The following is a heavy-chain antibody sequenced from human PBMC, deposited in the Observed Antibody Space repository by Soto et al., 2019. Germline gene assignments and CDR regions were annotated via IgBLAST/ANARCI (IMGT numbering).Heavy chain of an antibody. Sequence: QVQLVESGGGVVQPGRSLRLSCAASGFTFSSYAMHWVRQAPGKGLEWVAVISYDGSNKYYADSVKGRFTISRDNSKNTLYLQMNSLRAEDPAVYYCARAYSYDWGKGKYYFDYWGQGTLVTVSS. CDR1: GFTFSSYA. D-gene: IGHD5-18*01. V-gene: IGHV3-30-3*01. CDR2: ISYDGSNK. J-gene: IGHJ4*02. CDR3: ARAYSYDWGKGKYYFDY.